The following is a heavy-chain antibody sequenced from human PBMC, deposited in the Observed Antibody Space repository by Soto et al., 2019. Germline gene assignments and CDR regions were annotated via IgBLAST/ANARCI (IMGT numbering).Heavy chain of an antibody. CDR1: GYTFTSYG. V-gene: IGHV1-18*01. CDR3: ARPDLSEPDSPFDP. D-gene: IGHD2-21*01. Sequence: GASVKVSCKASGYTFTSYGISWVRQAPGQGLEWMGWISAYNGNTNYAQKLQGRVTMTTDTSTSTAYMELRSLRSDDTAVYYCARPDLSEPDSPFDPWGQGTLVTVSS. CDR2: ISAYNGNT. J-gene: IGHJ5*02.